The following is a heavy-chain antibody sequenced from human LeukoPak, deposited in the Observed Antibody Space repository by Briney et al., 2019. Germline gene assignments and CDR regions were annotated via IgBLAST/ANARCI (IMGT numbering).Heavy chain of an antibody. D-gene: IGHD3-10*02. CDR1: GGSFSGYY. J-gene: IGHJ6*03. CDR2: INHSGST. Sequence: PSETLSLTCAVYGGSFSGYYWSWIRQPPGKGLEWIGEINHSGSTNYNPPLKSRVTISVDTSKNQFSLKLSSVTAADTAVYYCARGHNNYVRGYYYMDVWGKGTTVTVSS. V-gene: IGHV4-34*01. CDR3: ARGHNNYVRGYYYMDV.